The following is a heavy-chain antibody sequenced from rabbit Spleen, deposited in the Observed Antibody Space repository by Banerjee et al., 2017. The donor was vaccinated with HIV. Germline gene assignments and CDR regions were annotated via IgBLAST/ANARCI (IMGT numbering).Heavy chain of an antibody. J-gene: IGHJ4*01. CDR3: ARWPYTGPYLFNL. V-gene: IGHV1S45*01. CDR1: GFSLSSIYY. Sequence: QEQLVESGGGLVQPEGSLTLTCTASGFSLSSIYYMCWVRQTPGKGLEWIACIYAGSSGSYYASWAKGRFTISKTSSTTVTLQMTSLTAADTATYFCARWPYTGPYLFNLWGPGTLVTVS. CDR2: IYAGSSGS. D-gene: IGHD4-2*01.